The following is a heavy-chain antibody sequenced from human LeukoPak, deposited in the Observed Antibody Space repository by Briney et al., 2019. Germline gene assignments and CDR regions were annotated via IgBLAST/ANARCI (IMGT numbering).Heavy chain of an antibody. CDR3: ARDRIAAAGSYWFDP. CDR1: GYTFTSYY. V-gene: IGHV1-46*01. J-gene: IGHJ5*02. Sequence: ASVNVSCKASGYTFTSYYMHWVRQAPGQGLEWMGIINPSGGSTSYAQKFQGRVTMTRDTSTSTVYMELSSLRSEDTAVYYCARDRIAAAGSYWFDPWGQGTLVTVSS. D-gene: IGHD6-13*01. CDR2: INPSGGST.